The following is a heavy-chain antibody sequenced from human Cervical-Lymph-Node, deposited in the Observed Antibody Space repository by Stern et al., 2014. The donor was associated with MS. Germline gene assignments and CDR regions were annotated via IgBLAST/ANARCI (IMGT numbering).Heavy chain of an antibody. CDR3: ARDNYSYGACGMTGCWFDP. D-gene: IGHD5-18*01. J-gene: IGHJ5*02. CDR2: IYYSGST. CDR1: GGSISSGGYY. V-gene: IGHV4-31*03. Sequence: QLQLQESGPGLVKPSQTLSLTCTVSGGSISSGGYYWSWIRQHPGKGLEWIGYIYYSGSTYYNPSLKSRVTISVDTSKNQFSLKLSSVTAADTAVYYCARDNYSYGACGMTGCWFDPWGQGTLVTVSS.